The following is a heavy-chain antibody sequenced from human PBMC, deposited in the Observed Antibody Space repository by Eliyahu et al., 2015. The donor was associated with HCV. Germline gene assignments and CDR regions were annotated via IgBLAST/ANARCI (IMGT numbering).Heavy chain of an antibody. V-gene: IGHV3-30-3*01. D-gene: IGHD3-10*01. CDR2: LXHDGTAT. J-gene: IGHJ1*01. CDR1: GFXFXFYS. Sequence: QVKLVESGGGAVHPGXSLKLACAASGFXFXFYSLYWFRQAPGKGLGWVAALXHDGTATHYAXSXKGRFIISRDTSKSTLYLQMDSLRPEDTAVYYCAKVPFAGVGGYGTRRNNFENWGQGTLVIVSS. CDR3: AKVPFAGVGGYGTRRNNFEN.